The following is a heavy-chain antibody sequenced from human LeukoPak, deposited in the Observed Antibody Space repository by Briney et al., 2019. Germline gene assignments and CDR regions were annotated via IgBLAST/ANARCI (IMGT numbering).Heavy chain of an antibody. CDR1: GFTVSNKY. D-gene: IGHD5-12*01. Sequence: GGSLRLSCAASGFTVSNKYMTWVRQAPGKGLEWVAFIRYDGSNKYYADSVKGRFTISRDNSKNTLYLQMNSLRPEDTAVYAKVNKGGYDSFDYWGQGTLVTVSS. J-gene: IGHJ4*02. CDR3: VNKGGYDSFDY. CDR2: IRYDGSNK. V-gene: IGHV3-30*02.